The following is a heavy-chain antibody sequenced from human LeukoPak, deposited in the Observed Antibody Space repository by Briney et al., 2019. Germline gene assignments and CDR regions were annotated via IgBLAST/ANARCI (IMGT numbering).Heavy chain of an antibody. V-gene: IGHV3-9*01. J-gene: IGHJ4*02. CDR3: AKASKGVKGYFDY. CDR1: GFTFDDYG. Sequence: GGSLRLSCAASGFTFDDYGMSWVRQAPGKGLEWVSGITWNSGSLGYADSVKGRFTISRDNAKNSLYLQMNSLRAEDTALYYCAKASKGVKGYFDYWGQGTQVTVSS. CDR2: ITWNSGSL.